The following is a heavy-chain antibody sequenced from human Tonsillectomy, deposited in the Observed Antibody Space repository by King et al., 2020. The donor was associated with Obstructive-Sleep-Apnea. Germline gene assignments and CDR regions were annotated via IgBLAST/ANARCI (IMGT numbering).Heavy chain of an antibody. V-gene: IGHV3-30*18. Sequence: VQLVESGGGVVQPGTSLRLSCAASGFSFSTRDIHWVRQAPGKGLEWVALITWNERDKYYADSVEGRFTISRDNSKNTLYLEMNGLRAEDTAAYYCAKGEWSSRSIDYWGQGTLVTVSS. CDR1: GFSFSTRD. J-gene: IGHJ4*02. CDR3: AKGEWSSRSIDY. CDR2: ITWNERDK. D-gene: IGHD6-13*01.